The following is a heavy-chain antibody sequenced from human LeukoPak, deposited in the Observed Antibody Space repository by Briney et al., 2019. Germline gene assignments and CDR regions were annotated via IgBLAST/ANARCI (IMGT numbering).Heavy chain of an antibody. CDR2: IYYSGST. Sequence: GSLRLSCAGSGFMFSNYWMTWVRQPPGKALEWIGYIYYSGSTNYNPSLKSRVTISVDTSKNQFSLKLTSVTAADTAVYYCARVPIGSYSQFDYWGQGTLVTVSS. CDR3: ARVPIGSYSQFDY. D-gene: IGHD1-26*01. CDR1: GFMFSNYW. J-gene: IGHJ4*02. V-gene: IGHV4-59*01.